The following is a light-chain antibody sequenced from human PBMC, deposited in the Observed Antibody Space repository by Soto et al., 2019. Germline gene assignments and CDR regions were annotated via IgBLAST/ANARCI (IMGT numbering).Light chain of an antibody. V-gene: IGLV2-8*01. CDR1: SSDVGGYNY. CDR3: SSYAGSNNLL. Sequence: QSALTQPPSASGSPGQSVTISCTGTSSDVGGYNYVSWYQQHPGKAPKLMIYDVSHRPSGVSNRFSGSKSGNTASLTVYGLQAEDEADYYCSSYAGSNNLLFGGGTKLTVL. CDR2: DVS. J-gene: IGLJ2*01.